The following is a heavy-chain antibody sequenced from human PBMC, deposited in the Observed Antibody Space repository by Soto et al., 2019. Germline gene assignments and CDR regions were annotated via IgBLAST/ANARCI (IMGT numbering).Heavy chain of an antibody. Sequence: SETLALTCTVSGGSISSYYWSWIRQPPWKGLEWIGYIYYSGSTNYNPSLKSRVTISVDTSKNQFSLKLSSVTAADTAVYYCARNPNWFDPWGQGTLVTVSS. J-gene: IGHJ5*02. CDR2: IYYSGST. CDR1: GGSISSYY. CDR3: ARNPNWFDP. V-gene: IGHV4-59*01.